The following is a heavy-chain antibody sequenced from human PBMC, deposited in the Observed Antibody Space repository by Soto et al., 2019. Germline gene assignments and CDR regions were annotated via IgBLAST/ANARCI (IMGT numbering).Heavy chain of an antibody. D-gene: IGHD6-19*01. Sequence: GASVKVSCKASGGTFSSYAISWVRQAPGQGLEWMGGIIPIFGTANYAQKFQGRVTITADESTSTAYMQLSSLRSEDTAVYYAARASIGVAGTEVGWFDPWGRGTLGTVSS. J-gene: IGHJ5*02. CDR2: IIPIFGTA. V-gene: IGHV1-69*13. CDR3: ARASIGVAGTEVGWFDP. CDR1: GGTFSSYA.